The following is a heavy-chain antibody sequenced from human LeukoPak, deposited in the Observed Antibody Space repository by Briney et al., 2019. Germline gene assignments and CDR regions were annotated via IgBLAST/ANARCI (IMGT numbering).Heavy chain of an antibody. Sequence: AGGSLRLSCAASGFTFSSYGMSWVRQAPGKGLEWVSAISGSGGSTYYADSVKGRFTISRDNSKNTLYLQMNSLRAEDTAVYYCAKEHSSGWYFDYWGQGTLVTVSS. CDR3: AKEHSSGWYFDY. J-gene: IGHJ4*02. CDR2: ISGSGGST. CDR1: GFTFSSYG. D-gene: IGHD6-19*01. V-gene: IGHV3-23*01.